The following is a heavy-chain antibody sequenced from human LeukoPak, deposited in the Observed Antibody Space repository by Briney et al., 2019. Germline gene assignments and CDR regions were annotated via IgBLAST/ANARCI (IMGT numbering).Heavy chain of an antibody. V-gene: IGHV3-30*02. CDR2: IRYNGSNK. Sequence: PGGSLRLSCAASGFTFSSYGMHWVRQAPGKGLEWVAFIRYNGSNKYYADSVKGRFTISRDNSKNTLYLQMNSLRAEDTAVYYCVRERNDFGDYSDFWGQGTLVTVSS. CDR1: GFTFSSYG. J-gene: IGHJ4*02. CDR3: VRERNDFGDYSDF. D-gene: IGHD4-17*01.